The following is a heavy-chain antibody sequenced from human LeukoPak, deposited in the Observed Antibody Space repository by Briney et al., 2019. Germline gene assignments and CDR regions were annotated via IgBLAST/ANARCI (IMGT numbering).Heavy chain of an antibody. CDR2: IKQDGSER. V-gene: IGHV3-7*01. D-gene: IGHD1-26*01. Sequence: PGGSLRLSCAASGFTFSSYWMSWVRQAPGMGLEWVANIKQDGSERYYVDSVKGRFTISRDNAKNSLYLQMSSLRAEDTAVYYCARLIVGAIDYWGQGTLVTVSS. CDR3: ARLIVGAIDY. CDR1: GFTFSSYW. J-gene: IGHJ4*02.